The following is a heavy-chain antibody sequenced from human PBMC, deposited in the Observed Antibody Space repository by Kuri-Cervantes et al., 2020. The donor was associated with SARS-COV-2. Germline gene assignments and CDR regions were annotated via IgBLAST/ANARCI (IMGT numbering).Heavy chain of an antibody. CDR2: TNSDGSST. CDR3: ARDPDSSGWYAGDAFDI. V-gene: IGHV3-74*01. Sequence: GESLKISCAASGFTFSSYWIHWVRRAPGKGPVWVSRTNSDGSSTSYADSVKGRFTISRDNAKNTLYLQMNSLRAEDTAVYYCARDPDSSGWYAGDAFDIWGQGTMVTVSS. D-gene: IGHD6-19*01. J-gene: IGHJ3*02. CDR1: GFTFSSYW.